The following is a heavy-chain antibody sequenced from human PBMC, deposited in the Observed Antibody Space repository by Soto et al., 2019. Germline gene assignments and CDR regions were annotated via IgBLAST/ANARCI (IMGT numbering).Heavy chain of an antibody. V-gene: IGHV3-30-3*01. CDR3: ARDLLPYYYYYYGMDV. CDR1: GFTFSSYA. Sequence: GGSLRLSCAASGFTFSSYAMHWVHQAPGKGLEWVAVISYDGSNKYYADSVKGRFTISRDNSKNTLYLQMNSLRAEDTAVYYCARDLLPYYYYYYGMDVWGQGTTVTVSS. J-gene: IGHJ6*02. CDR2: ISYDGSNK. D-gene: IGHD1-26*01.